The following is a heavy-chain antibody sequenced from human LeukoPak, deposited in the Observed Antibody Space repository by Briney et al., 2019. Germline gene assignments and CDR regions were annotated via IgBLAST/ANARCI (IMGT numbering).Heavy chain of an antibody. CDR3: ARGRGYNWNYLDYYYYGMDV. Sequence: ASVKVSCKASGYTFTGYYMHWVRQAPGQGLEWMGWINPNSGGTNYAQKFQGRVTMTRDTSISTAYMELSRLRSDDTAVYYCARGRGYNWNYLDYYYYGMDVWGQGTTVTVSS. CDR2: INPNSGGT. D-gene: IGHD1-7*01. J-gene: IGHJ6*02. V-gene: IGHV1-2*02. CDR1: GYTFTGYY.